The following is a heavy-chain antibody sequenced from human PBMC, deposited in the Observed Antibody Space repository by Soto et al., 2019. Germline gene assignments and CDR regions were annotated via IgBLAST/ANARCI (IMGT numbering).Heavy chain of an antibody. J-gene: IGHJ4*02. D-gene: IGHD4-4*01. V-gene: IGHV3-48*02. CDR1: GFTCSSYS. CDR3: ARDRTTVSRGLLEH. Sequence: GSLIVSCASSGFTCSSYSMNLVRQAPGKGLEWVSYISSSSSTIYYADSVKGRFTISRDNAKNSLYLQMNSLRDEDTAVYYCARDRTTVSRGLLEHWGQGTLVTVSS. CDR2: ISSSSSTI.